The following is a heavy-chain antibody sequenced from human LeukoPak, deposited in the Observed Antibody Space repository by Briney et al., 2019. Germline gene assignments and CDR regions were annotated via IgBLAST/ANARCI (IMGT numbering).Heavy chain of an antibody. CDR2: ISSSSSYI. V-gene: IGHV3-21*01. D-gene: IGHD2-15*01. J-gene: IGHJ6*02. CDR3: GRHLPTYCSGDSCYSDGMDV. Sequence: PGGSLRLSCAASGFTFSSYSMNWVRQAPGKGLEWVSSISSSSSYIYYADSVKGRFTISRDNAKNSLYLQMNSLRAEDTAVYYCGRHLPTYCSGDSCYSDGMDVWGQGTTVTVSS. CDR1: GFTFSSYS.